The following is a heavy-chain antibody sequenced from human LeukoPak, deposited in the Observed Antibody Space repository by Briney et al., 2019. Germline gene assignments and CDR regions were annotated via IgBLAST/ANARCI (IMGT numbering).Heavy chain of an antibody. CDR3: TSLIITTSGGTDY. Sequence: GGSLRLSCAASVFTFSSYAMSWVRQAPGKGLEWVSSISGSGGSTYYADSVQGRFTISRDNSKNTLYLQMSSLSAEDTAVYYCTSLIITTSGGTDYWGQGTLVTVSS. J-gene: IGHJ4*02. CDR2: ISGSGGST. V-gene: IGHV3-23*01. D-gene: IGHD3-22*01. CDR1: VFTFSSYA.